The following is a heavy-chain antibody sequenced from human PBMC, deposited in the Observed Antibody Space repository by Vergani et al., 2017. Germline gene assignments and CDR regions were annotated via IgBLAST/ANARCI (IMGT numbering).Heavy chain of an antibody. CDR2: IKSVSDGETR. CDR1: GFVFSESP. CDR3: TLGPGNRGFDY. Sequence: EVQLMESGGGWAQPGGSLRLSCAASGFVFSESPIHWVRQVPGKGLEYIGRIKSVSDGETRDYAAPVKGRFNISRDDSKNKVYLQMNSLKIEDTGVYYCTLGPGNRGFDYWGQGTLVTVSS. V-gene: IGHV3-15*01. J-gene: IGHJ4*02. D-gene: IGHD1-14*01.